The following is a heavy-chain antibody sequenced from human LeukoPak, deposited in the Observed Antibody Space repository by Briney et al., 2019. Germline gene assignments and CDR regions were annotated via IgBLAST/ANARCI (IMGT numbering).Heavy chain of an antibody. J-gene: IGHJ4*02. CDR3: AKDLGGYDSSGYYGDY. D-gene: IGHD3-22*01. Sequence: PGGSLRLSCAASGFTFSSYGMHWVRQAPGKGLEWVAVISYDGSNKYYAGSVKGRFTISRDNSKNTLYLQMNSLRAGDTAVYYCAKDLGGYDSSGYYGDYWGQGTLVTVSS. CDR1: GFTFSSYG. CDR2: ISYDGSNK. V-gene: IGHV3-30*18.